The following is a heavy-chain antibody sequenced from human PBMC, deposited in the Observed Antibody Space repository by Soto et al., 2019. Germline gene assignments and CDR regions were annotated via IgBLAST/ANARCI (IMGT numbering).Heavy chain of an antibody. Sequence: SETLSLTCTVSGGSISGYYWSWIRQPPGKGLEWIGNIYYSGSTNYKPSLKSRVTISVDTSKNQFSLKLSSVTAADTAVYYCASSAPDYYYDSSGFDNWGQGARVTVS. J-gene: IGHJ4*02. D-gene: IGHD3-22*01. CDR1: GGSISGYY. V-gene: IGHV4-59*01. CDR2: IYYSGST. CDR3: ASSAPDYYYDSSGFDN.